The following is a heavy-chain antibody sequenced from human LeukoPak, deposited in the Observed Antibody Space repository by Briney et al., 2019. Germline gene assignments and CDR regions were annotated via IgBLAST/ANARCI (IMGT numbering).Heavy chain of an antibody. D-gene: IGHD3-22*01. Sequence: GGSLRLSCAASGFSFSSYSMNWVRQAPGKGLEWVSSISSSSSFIYYADSVKGRFTISRDNAKNSLYLQINSLRAEDTAVYYCAIKYYDTSGYQDYFYYMDVWGKGTTVTVSS. CDR2: ISSSSSFI. J-gene: IGHJ6*03. CDR1: GFSFSSYS. V-gene: IGHV3-21*01. CDR3: AIKYYDTSGYQDYFYYMDV.